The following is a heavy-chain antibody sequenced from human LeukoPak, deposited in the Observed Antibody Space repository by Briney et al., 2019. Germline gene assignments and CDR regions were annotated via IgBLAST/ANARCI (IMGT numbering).Heavy chain of an antibody. CDR3: ARLKKRFLEWPYDRYFDL. CDR1: GGSISSSSYY. Sequence: PSETLSLTCTVSGGSISSSSYYRSWIRQPPGKGLEWIGYIYHSGSTYYNPSLKSRVTISVDRSKNQFSLKLSSVTAADTAVYYCARLKKRFLEWPYDRYFDLWGRGTLVTVSS. CDR2: IYHSGST. J-gene: IGHJ2*01. D-gene: IGHD3-3*01. V-gene: IGHV4-30-2*01.